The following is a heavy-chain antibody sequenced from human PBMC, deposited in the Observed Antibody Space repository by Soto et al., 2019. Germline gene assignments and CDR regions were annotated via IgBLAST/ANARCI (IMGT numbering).Heavy chain of an antibody. CDR2: IYYSGST. V-gene: IGHV4-39*01. CDR1: GGSISSSSYS. D-gene: IGHD6-19*01. CDR3: ARHAVAVAGVFDY. Sequence: PSESLSLTCTVSGGSISSSSYSWGWIRQPPGKGLEWIGSIYYSGSTYYNPSLKSRVTISVDTSKNQFSLKLSSVTAADTAVYYCARHAVAVAGVFDYWGQGTLVTVSS. J-gene: IGHJ4*02.